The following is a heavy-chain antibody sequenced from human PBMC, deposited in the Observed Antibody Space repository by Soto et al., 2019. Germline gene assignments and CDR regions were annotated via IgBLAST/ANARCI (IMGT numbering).Heavy chain of an antibody. CDR1: GFTFSSYA. Sequence: QVQLVESGGGVVQPGRSLRLSCAASGFTFSSYAMHWVRQAPGKGLEWVAVISYDGSNKYYADSVKGRFTISRDNSKNRLYRKRNGLRAEDRAVYYGARGGGVYRTPFDYWGQGTLVTVSS. V-gene: IGHV3-30-3*01. J-gene: IGHJ4*02. CDR2: ISYDGSNK. CDR3: ARGGGVYRTPFDY. D-gene: IGHD3-16*01.